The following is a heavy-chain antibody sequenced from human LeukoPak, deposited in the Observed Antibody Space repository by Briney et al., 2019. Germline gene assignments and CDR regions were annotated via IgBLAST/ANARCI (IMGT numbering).Heavy chain of an antibody. CDR3: AKKRVAVAGTHYFDY. CDR2: VSGSGVST. Sequence: PGGSLTHSRAPSGFHLCSYAMSCVPHAPGKGREWVSGVSGSGVSTYNADSVKGRFTISRDNSKNTLYLQVYSLRAEDTAVYYCAKKRVAVAGTHYFDYWGQGTLVTVSS. V-gene: IGHV3-23*01. D-gene: IGHD6-19*01. CDR1: GFHLCSYA. J-gene: IGHJ4*02.